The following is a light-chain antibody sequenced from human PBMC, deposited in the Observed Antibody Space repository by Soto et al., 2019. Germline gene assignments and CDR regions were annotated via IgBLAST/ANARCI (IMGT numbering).Light chain of an antibody. CDR3: CSYAGRV. J-gene: IGLJ2*01. Sequence: QSVLTHPASVSGSPGQSITISCTGTSSDVGSYNLVSWYQQHPGKAPKLMIYEGSKRPSGVSNRFSGSKSGNTASLTISGLQAEDEADYYCCSYAGRVFGGGTKLTVL. V-gene: IGLV2-23*01. CDR2: EGS. CDR1: SSDVGSYNL.